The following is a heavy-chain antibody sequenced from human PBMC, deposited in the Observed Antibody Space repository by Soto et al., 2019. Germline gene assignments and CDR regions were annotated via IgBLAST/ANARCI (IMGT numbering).Heavy chain of an antibody. Sequence: QPVGSLRLSCAASGFTFGDYWMTWVRQAPGKGLEWVANLKRDGRERYYVDSVKGRFSVSRDNAKNSLYLQMNNLRPEDTAVYYCARDVYEILGRVVRRLDSWGQGTLVTVSS. CDR2: LKRDGRER. J-gene: IGHJ4*02. CDR1: GFTFGDYW. V-gene: IGHV3-7*03. D-gene: IGHD2-8*01. CDR3: ARDVYEILGRVVRRLDS.